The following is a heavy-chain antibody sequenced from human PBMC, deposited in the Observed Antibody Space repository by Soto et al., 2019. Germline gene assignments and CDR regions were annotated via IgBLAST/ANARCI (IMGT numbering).Heavy chain of an antibody. J-gene: IGHJ4*02. CDR2: ISYSTSHI. V-gene: IGHV3-21*01. CDR3: AGHLASRYSDSWYKGWHVDY. D-gene: IGHD1-26*01. Sequence: EVQLVESGGGLVKPGGSLRLSCVTSGITFSSYGMNWVRQATGKGLEWVSSISYSTSHIYYADSVRGRFTISRDNAKNSLYLQKDSLRAEDTAMYYCAGHLASRYSDSWYKGWHVDYWGQGTLVTVSS. CDR1: GITFSSYG.